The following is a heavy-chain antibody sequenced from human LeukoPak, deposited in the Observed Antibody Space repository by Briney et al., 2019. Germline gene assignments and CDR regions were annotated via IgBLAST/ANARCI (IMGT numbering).Heavy chain of an antibody. CDR3: ARVRRNYYGSASVDAFDI. J-gene: IGHJ3*02. CDR2: IYYSGST. V-gene: IGHV4-59*11. CDR1: GGSITSHS. D-gene: IGHD3-10*01. Sequence: PSETLSLTCNVSGGSITSHSWNWIRQPPGKGLEWIGYIYYSGSTNYNPSLKSRVTISVDTSKNQFSLKLSSVTAADTAVYYCARVRRNYYGSASVDAFDIWGQGTMVTVSS.